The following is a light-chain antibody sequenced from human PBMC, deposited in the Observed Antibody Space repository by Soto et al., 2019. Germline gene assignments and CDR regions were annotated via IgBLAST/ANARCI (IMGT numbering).Light chain of an antibody. CDR1: QSVSISY. Sequence: EIVLTQSPGTLSLSPGERATLSCRASQSVSISYLAWYQQKPGQAPRLLIYGASSRATGIPDRFSGSGSGTDFTLTISRLEAEGFAVYYCQQYGSSPLTFGQGTKLEIK. CDR2: GAS. CDR3: QQYGSSPLT. J-gene: IGKJ2*01. V-gene: IGKV3-20*01.